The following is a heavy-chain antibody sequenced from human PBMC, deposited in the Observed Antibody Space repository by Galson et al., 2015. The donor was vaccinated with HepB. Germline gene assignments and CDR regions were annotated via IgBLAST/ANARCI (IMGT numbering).Heavy chain of an antibody. J-gene: IGHJ5*02. CDR2: ISYDGSNK. Sequence: SLRLSCAASGFTFSSYGMHWVRQAPGKGLEWVAVISYDGSNKYYADSVKGRFTISRDNSKNTLYLQMNSLRAEDTAVYYCAGYYDSSQANNWCDPWGQGTLVTVPS. D-gene: IGHD3-22*01. V-gene: IGHV3-30*03. CDR1: GFTFSSYG. CDR3: AGYYDSSQANNWCDP.